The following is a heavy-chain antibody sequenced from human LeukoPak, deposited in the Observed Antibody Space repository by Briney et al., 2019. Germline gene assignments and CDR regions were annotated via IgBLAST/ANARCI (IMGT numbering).Heavy chain of an antibody. J-gene: IGHJ3*02. CDR2: IYYSGST. V-gene: IGHV4-59*11. CDR3: AREFYYDSSFSFDI. D-gene: IGHD3-22*01. CDR1: GGSISNHY. Sequence: SETLSLTCTVSGGSISNHYWSWVRQPPGRRLEWIGYIYYSGSTKYNPSLKSRVTISVDTSKNQFSLKLSSVTAADTAVYYCAREFYYDSSFSFDIWGQGTMVTVSS.